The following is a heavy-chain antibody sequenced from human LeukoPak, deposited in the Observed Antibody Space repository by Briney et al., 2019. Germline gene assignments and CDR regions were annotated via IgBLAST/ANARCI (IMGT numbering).Heavy chain of an antibody. J-gene: IGHJ1*01. CDR2: ISYDGSNK. D-gene: IGHD2-15*01. CDR3: AQQVGYCSSGSCYFTY. Sequence: PGGSLRLSCAASGFTFSNYAMHWVRQAPGKGLEWVAVISYDGSNKYYADSVKGRFTISRDKSKNTLSLQMNSLRAEDTAVYYCAQQVGYCSSGSCYFTYWGQGTLVTVSS. CDR1: GFTFSNYA. V-gene: IGHV3-30*04.